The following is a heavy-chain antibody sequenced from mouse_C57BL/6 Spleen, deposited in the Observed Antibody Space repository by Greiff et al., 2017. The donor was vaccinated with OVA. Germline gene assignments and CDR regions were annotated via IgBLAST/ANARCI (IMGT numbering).Heavy chain of an antibody. J-gene: IGHJ4*01. CDR1: GYSITSGYD. D-gene: IGHD1-1*01. CDR3: ARGGDYYGSSFYAMDY. Sequence: EVMLVESGPGMVKPSQSLSLTCTVTGYSITSGYDWHWIRHFPGNKLEWMGYISYSGSTNYNPSLKSRISITHDTSKNHFFLKLNSVTTEDTATYYCARGGDYYGSSFYAMDYWGQGTSVTVSS. CDR2: ISYSGST. V-gene: IGHV3-1*01.